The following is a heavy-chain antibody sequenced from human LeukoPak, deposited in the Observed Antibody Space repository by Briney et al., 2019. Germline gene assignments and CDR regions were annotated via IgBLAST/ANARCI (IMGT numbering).Heavy chain of an antibody. V-gene: IGHV4-39*07. Sequence: PSETLSLTCFVSGVSISDKTFYWAWLRQPPGKALEWIGNIFYRGTTYYNPSLKSRVTISVDTSKNQFSLKLSSVTAADTAVYYCARAKKGLRGAFDIWGQGTMVTVSS. CDR2: IFYRGTT. CDR3: ARAKKGLRGAFDI. D-gene: IGHD3-10*01. CDR1: GVSISDKTFY. J-gene: IGHJ3*02.